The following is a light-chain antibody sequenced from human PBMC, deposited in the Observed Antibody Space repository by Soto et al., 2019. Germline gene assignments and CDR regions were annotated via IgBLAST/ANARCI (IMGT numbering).Light chain of an antibody. Sequence: QPVLTQSPSASASLGASVKLTCTLSSGHSSYAIAWHQQQPEKGPRYLMKLNSDGSHSKGDGIPDRFSGSSSGAERYLTISSLQSEDEADYSCQTWGTGTVLFGGVTTLTVL. V-gene: IGLV4-69*01. CDR1: SGHSSYA. J-gene: IGLJ2*01. CDR3: QTWGTGTVL. CDR2: LNSDGSH.